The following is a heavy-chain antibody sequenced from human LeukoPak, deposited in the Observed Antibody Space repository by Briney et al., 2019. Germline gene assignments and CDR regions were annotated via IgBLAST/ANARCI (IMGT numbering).Heavy chain of an antibody. CDR3: AKVYYFDTSGYHPTFDH. J-gene: IGHJ4*02. V-gene: IGHV3-23*01. Sequence: PGGSLRLSCAASRFTFGTYGMTWVRQAPGKGLEWVSGINGNGGSTYYADSVKGRFTISRDNSKNTLYLQMNSLRAEGTAVYYCAKVYYFDTSGYHPTFDHWGQGTLVTVSS. CDR2: INGNGGST. D-gene: IGHD3-22*01. CDR1: RFTFGTYG.